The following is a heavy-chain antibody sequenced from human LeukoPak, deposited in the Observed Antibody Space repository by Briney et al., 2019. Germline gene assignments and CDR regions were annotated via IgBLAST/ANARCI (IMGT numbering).Heavy chain of an antibody. D-gene: IGHD3-3*01. CDR1: GFTFSSYG. J-gene: IGHJ4*02. CDR3: AKVRVFSDFWNQYYFDY. CDR2: IRHDGSNK. Sequence: GGSLRLSCAASGFTFSSYGMHWVRQAPGKGLEWVAVIRHDGSNKYNADSVKGRFTISRDNSENTLHQQMNSLRAEDTAVYYCAKVRVFSDFWNQYYFDYWGQGTLVTVSS. V-gene: IGHV3-30*02.